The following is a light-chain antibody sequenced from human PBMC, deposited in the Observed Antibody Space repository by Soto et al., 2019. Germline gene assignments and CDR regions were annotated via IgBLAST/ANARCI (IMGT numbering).Light chain of an antibody. J-gene: IGKJ1*01. CDR2: DAS. CDR1: QSINRW. Sequence: IQITQSPSTLSSSIVDTVAITCRASQSINRWLAWYQQKPGEAPKLLIYDASSLESGVPSRFSGTGSGTEFTLIISSLQTDDFATYYCQQYGSYWTFGQGTKVDI. V-gene: IGKV1-5*01. CDR3: QQYGSYWT.